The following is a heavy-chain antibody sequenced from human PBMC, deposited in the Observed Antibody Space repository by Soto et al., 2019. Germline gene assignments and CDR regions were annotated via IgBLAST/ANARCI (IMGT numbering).Heavy chain of an antibody. D-gene: IGHD6-13*01. CDR2: IIPIFGTA. CDR1: GGTFSSYA. Sequence: SVKVSCKASGGTFSSYAISWVRQAPGQGLEWMGGIIPIFGTANYAQKFQGRVTITADESTSTAYMERSSLRTEETAVDYCARDNSFDRRSWSNWFPPWGQGTLVTVPP. V-gene: IGHV1-69*13. CDR3: ARDNSFDRRSWSNWFPP. J-gene: IGHJ5*02.